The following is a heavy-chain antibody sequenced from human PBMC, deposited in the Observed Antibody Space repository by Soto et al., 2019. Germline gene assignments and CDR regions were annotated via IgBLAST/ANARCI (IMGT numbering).Heavy chain of an antibody. CDR1: GYSFTSYW. CDR2: IDPSDSYT. Sequence: GESLKISCKSSGYSFTSYWISWVRQMPGKGLEWMGRIDPSDSYTNYSPSFQGHVTISADKSISTAYLQWSGLKASDTAMYYCARDYYGSGSIFDYWGQGTLVTVSS. D-gene: IGHD3-10*01. V-gene: IGHV5-10-1*01. CDR3: ARDYYGSGSIFDY. J-gene: IGHJ4*02.